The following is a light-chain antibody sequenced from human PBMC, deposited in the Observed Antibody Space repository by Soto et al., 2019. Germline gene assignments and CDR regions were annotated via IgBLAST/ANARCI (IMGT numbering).Light chain of an antibody. CDR3: QQGHNWPLT. Sequence: EIVMTQSPATMSVSPGERATLSCRASQSISTELAWYQQKPGQPPRLLIYSASPRATGVPARFTGSGSGSEFTLTISGLQSEDFAVYYCQQGHNWPLTFGQGTRLE. CDR1: QSISTE. CDR2: SAS. J-gene: IGKJ2*01. V-gene: IGKV3-15*01.